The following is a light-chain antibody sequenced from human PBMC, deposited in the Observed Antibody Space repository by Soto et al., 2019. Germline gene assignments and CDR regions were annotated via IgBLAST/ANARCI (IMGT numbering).Light chain of an antibody. CDR1: QSVSSN. V-gene: IGKV3D-15*01. CDR3: QKYFSVPFT. J-gene: IGKJ3*01. Sequence: EIVMTQSPATLSVSAGERATLSCRASQSVSSNLAWYQQKPGQAPRLLIFEASTGATGIPARFSGSGSGTEFSLTISSLQSEDFAVYYCQKYFSVPFTFGPGTKVELK. CDR2: EAS.